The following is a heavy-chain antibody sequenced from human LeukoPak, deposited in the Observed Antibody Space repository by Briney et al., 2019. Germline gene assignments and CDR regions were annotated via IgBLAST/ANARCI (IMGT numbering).Heavy chain of an antibody. CDR2: IYTSGST. CDR1: GGSISSYY. Sequence: PSETLSLTCTVSGGSISSYYWSWIRQPAGKGLEWIGRIYTSGSTNYNPSLKSRVTMSVDTSKNQFSLKLSSVTAADTAVYYCARGDIVVVPAAHRGIAAAGSYYYYMDVWGKGTTVTVSS. D-gene: IGHD2-2*01. J-gene: IGHJ6*03. CDR3: ARGDIVVVPAAHRGIAAAGSYYYYMDV. V-gene: IGHV4-4*07.